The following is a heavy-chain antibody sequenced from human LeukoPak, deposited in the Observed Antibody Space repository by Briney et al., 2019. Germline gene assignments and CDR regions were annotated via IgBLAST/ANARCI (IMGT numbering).Heavy chain of an antibody. V-gene: IGHV3-74*01. CDR1: GFTFSTYW. CDR2: IKSDGST. CDR3: VRAPSEIGGYYPEYFRH. J-gene: IGHJ1*01. D-gene: IGHD3-22*01. Sequence: PGGSLRLSCAASGFTFSTYWMHWVRQAPGKGLVWVSRIKSDGSTNYADSVKGRFTISRGNAKNTVSLQMNSLRAEDTGVYYCVRAPSEIGGYYPEYFRHWGQGTLVTVSS.